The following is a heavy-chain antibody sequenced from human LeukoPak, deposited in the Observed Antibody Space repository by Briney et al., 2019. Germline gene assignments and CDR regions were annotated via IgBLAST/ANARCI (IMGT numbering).Heavy chain of an antibody. J-gene: IGHJ6*03. V-gene: IGHV3-30*03. D-gene: IGHD3-10*01. CDR1: GFTFSSYG. Sequence: GRSLRLSCAASGFTFSSYGMHWVRQAPGKGLEWVAVISYDGSNKYYADSVKGRFTISRDNSKNTLYLQMTSLRAEDTAVYFCARLMAVRGGHYYYFMDVWGKGTTVTVSS. CDR2: ISYDGSNK. CDR3: ARLMAVRGGHYYYFMDV.